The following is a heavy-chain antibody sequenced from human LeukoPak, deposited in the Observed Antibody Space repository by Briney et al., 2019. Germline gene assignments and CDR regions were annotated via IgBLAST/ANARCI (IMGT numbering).Heavy chain of an antibody. CDR3: ARDTLIAAFDY. D-gene: IGHD6-13*01. CDR1: GGSFSGYY. CDR2: IYTSGST. V-gene: IGHV4-4*07. J-gene: IGHJ4*02. Sequence: SETLSLTCAVYGGSFSGYYWSWIRQPAGKGLEWIGRIYTSGSTNYNPSLKSRVTISVDTSKNQFSLKLSSVTAADTAVYYCARDTLIAAFDYWGQGTLVTVSS.